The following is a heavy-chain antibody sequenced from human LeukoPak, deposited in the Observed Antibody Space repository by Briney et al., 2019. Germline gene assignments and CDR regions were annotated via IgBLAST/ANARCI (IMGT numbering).Heavy chain of an antibody. Sequence: GASVKVSCKASGGTFSSYAISWVRQAPGQGLEWMGGIIPIFGTANYAQKFQGRVTITADESTSTAYMELSSLRPEDTAVYYCARDLRDGYNGWGQGTLVTVSS. CDR3: ARDLRDGYNG. CDR2: IIPIFGTA. CDR1: GGTFSSYA. V-gene: IGHV1-69*13. J-gene: IGHJ4*02. D-gene: IGHD5-24*01.